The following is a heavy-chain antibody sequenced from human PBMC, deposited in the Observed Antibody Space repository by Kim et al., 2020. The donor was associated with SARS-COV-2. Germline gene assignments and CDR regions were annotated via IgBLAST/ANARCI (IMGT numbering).Heavy chain of an antibody. CDR3: SRNDREKYSSSSQGPDY. J-gene: IGHJ4*01. CDR2: INHSGST. Sequence: SETLSLTCAVYGGSFSGYYWSWIRQPPGKGLEWIGEINHSGSTNYNPSLKSRVTISVDTSKNQFSLKLSSVTAADTAVYYCSRNDREKYSSSSQGPDYWG. V-gene: IGHV4-34*01. CDR1: GGSFSGYY. D-gene: IGHD6-6*01.